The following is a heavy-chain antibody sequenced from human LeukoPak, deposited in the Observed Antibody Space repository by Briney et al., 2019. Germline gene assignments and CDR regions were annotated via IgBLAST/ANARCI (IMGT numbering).Heavy chain of an antibody. CDR2: IWYDGSNK. CDR3: ARHGYNYGFDY. Sequence: GGSLRLSCAASGFTFSNYDVHWVRQAPGKGLEWVAVIWYDGSNKYYVDSVKGRFAISRDISKNTLYLQMNSLSAEDTAVYYCARHGYNYGFDYWGQGTLVTVSS. J-gene: IGHJ4*02. CDR1: GFTFSNYD. V-gene: IGHV3-33*01. D-gene: IGHD5-24*01.